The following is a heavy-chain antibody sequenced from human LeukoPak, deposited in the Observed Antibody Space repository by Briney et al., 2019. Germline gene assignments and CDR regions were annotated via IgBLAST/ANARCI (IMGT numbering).Heavy chain of an antibody. V-gene: IGHV1-2*02. CDR3: ARMHPYTRLLWFGEDGMDV. CDR2: INPNSGGT. D-gene: IGHD3-10*01. Sequence: ASVKVSCKASGYTFTGYYMHWVRQAPGQGLEWMGWINPNSGGTNYAQKFQCRVTMTRDTSISTAYMELSRLRSDDTAVYYCARMHPYTRLLWFGEDGMDVWGQGTTVTVSS. J-gene: IGHJ6*02. CDR1: GYTFTGYY.